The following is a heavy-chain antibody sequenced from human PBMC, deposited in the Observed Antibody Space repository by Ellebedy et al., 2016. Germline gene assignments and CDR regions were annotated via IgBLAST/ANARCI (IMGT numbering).Heavy chain of an antibody. V-gene: IGHV3-23*01. CDR2: ISGSGGST. CDR1: GFTFSSYA. J-gene: IGHJ4*02. CDR3: ARSEVVVAAYFDY. D-gene: IGHD2-15*01. Sequence: LSLTCXASGFTFSSYAMSWVRQAPGKGLEWVSAISGSGGSTYYADSVKGRFTISRDNSKNTLYLQMNSLRAEDTAVYYCARSEVVVAAYFDYWGQGTLVTVSS.